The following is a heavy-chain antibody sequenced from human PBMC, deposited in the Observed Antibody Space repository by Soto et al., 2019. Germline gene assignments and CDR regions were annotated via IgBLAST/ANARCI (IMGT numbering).Heavy chain of an antibody. D-gene: IGHD3-10*01. CDR2: IDGDGSEK. V-gene: IGHV3-7*03. Sequence: PGGSLRLSCTVTGLTFRSYWMNWVRQAPGGGLEWVANIDGDGSEKTYADSIRGRFTISRNNVKNSLDLQMSNLRVGDTAMYYCATGPLDYWGQGTRVTVSS. J-gene: IGHJ4*02. CDR1: GLTFRSYW. CDR3: ATGPLDY.